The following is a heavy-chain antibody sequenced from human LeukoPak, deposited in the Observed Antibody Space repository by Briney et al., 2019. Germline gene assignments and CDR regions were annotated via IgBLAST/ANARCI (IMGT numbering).Heavy chain of an antibody. Sequence: PGGSLRLSCAASGFTFSSYAMSWVRQAPGKGLEWVSAISGSGGSTYYADSVKGRFTISRDNSKSTLYLQMNSLRAEDTAVYYCAKALLWFGGHYFDYWGQGTLVTVSS. CDR2: ISGSGGST. J-gene: IGHJ4*02. CDR1: GFTFSSYA. CDR3: AKALLWFGGHYFDY. V-gene: IGHV3-23*01. D-gene: IGHD3-10*01.